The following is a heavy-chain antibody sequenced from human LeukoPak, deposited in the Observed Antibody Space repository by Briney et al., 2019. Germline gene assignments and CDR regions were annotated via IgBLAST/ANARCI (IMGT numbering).Heavy chain of an antibody. CDR3: AREDSHGEGSGY. Sequence: PGGSLRLSCAASGFTFSSYGMHWVRQAPGKGLEWVAVIWYDGSNKYYADSVKGRFTISRDNSKNTLYLQMNSLRAEDTAVYYCAREDSHGEGSGYWGQGTLVTVSS. V-gene: IGHV3-33*01. J-gene: IGHJ4*02. CDR1: GFTFSSYG. CDR2: IWYDGSNK. D-gene: IGHD4-17*01.